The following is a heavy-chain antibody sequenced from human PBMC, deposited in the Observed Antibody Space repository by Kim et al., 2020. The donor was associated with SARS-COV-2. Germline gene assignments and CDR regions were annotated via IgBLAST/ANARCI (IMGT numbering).Heavy chain of an antibody. D-gene: IGHD1-26*01. J-gene: IGHJ6*02. Sequence: GRFTISRDNSKNTLSLQMVSLRAEDTAVYYCAKDLGTWELPYFYYYGMDVWGQGTTVTVSS. V-gene: IGHV3-33*06. CDR3: AKDLGTWELPYFYYYGMDV.